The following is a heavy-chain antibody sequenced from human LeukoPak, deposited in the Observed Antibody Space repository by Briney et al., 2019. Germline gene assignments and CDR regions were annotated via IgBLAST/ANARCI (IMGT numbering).Heavy chain of an antibody. V-gene: IGHV3-43*02. Sequence: GGSWRFSCAASGLTFDDYAMHWVRQAPGKGLEGVSLISGDGGSAYYADSVKGRFTISRDNSKNSLYLQMNSLRTEDTALYYCAKDTYYDFWSGPSNWFDPWGQGTLVTVSS. D-gene: IGHD3-3*01. J-gene: IGHJ5*02. CDR1: GLTFDDYA. CDR2: ISGDGGSA. CDR3: AKDTYYDFWSGPSNWFDP.